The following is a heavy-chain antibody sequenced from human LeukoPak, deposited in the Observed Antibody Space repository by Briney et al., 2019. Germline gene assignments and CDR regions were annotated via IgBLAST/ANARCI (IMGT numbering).Heavy chain of an antibody. CDR2: ISRSGGAI. J-gene: IGHJ4*02. D-gene: IGHD6-19*01. CDR3: ARDLPTGYSSGWHSV. Sequence: TGGSLRLSCAASGFTLSDYEMNWIRQAPGKGLEWVSYISRSGGAIYYADSVKGRFTISRDNAKNSLFLQMNSLRAEDTAVYYCARDLPTGYSSGWHSVWGQGTLVTVSS. CDR1: GFTLSDYE. V-gene: IGHV3-48*03.